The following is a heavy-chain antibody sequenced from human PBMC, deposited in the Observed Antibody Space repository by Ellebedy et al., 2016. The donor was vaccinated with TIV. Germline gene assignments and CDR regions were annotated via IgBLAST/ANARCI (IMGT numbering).Heavy chain of an antibody. V-gene: IGHV4-61*01. D-gene: IGHD3-10*01. Sequence: MPSETLSLTCTVSGGSVSSGFYYWSWIRQHPGKGLEYIGYIYYSGSTNYNPSLKIRGPISVDTSKNQFSLKLSPVTTADTAVYYCARAGKDYYGLGGGDWFDPWGQGTLVIVSS. CDR3: ARAGKDYYGLGGGDWFDP. CDR1: GGSVSSGFYY. CDR2: IYYSGST. J-gene: IGHJ5*02.